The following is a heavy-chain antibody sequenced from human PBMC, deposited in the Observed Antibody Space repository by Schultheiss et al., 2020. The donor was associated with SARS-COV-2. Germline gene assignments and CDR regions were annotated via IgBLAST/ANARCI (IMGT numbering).Heavy chain of an antibody. J-gene: IGHJ4*02. D-gene: IGHD3-10*01. CDR3: ARDYGSGSKFDY. CDR1: GGSFSGYY. CDR2: INHSGST. Sequence: SETLSLTCAVYGGSFSGYYWSWIRQPPGKGLEWIGEINHSGSTKYNPSLKSRVTISVDTSKNQLSLKLSSVTAADTAVYYCARDYGSGSKFDYWGQGTLVTVSS. V-gene: IGHV4-34*01.